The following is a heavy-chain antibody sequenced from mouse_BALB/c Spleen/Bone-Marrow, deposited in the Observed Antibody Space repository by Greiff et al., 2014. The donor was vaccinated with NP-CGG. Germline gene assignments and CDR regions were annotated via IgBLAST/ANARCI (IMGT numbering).Heavy chain of an antibody. V-gene: IGHV1S127*01. CDR3: TRGDYDWYFDV. Sequence: VQLQQSGAELVKPGASVKMSCKASGYTFTSYWMHWVKQRPGQGLEWIGVIDPSDSYTSYNQKFKGKATLTVDTSSSTAYMQLSSLTSEDSAVYYCTRGDYDWYFDVRGAGTTVTVSS. J-gene: IGHJ1*01. CDR2: IDPSDSYT. D-gene: IGHD2-4*01. CDR1: GYTFTSYW.